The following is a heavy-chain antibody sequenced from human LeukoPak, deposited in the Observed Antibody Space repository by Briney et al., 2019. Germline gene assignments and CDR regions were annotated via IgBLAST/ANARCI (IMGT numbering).Heavy chain of an antibody. CDR1: RFTFSSYW. CDR3: AELGITMIGGV. CDR2: IKQDGSEK. D-gene: IGHD3-10*02. Sequence: GGSLRLSCAASRFTFSSYWMSWVRQAPGKGLEWVANIKQDGSEKYYVDSVKGRFAISRDNAKNSLYLQMNSLRAEDTAVYYCAELGITMIGGVWGKGTTVTISS. V-gene: IGHV3-7*01. J-gene: IGHJ6*04.